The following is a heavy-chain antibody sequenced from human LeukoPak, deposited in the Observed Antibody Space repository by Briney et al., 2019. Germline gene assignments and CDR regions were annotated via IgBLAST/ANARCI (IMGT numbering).Heavy chain of an antibody. J-gene: IGHJ4*02. Sequence: GGSLRLSCAASGFTFSSYWMSWVRQAPGKGLEWVANIKQDGTEKYFVDSVKGRFTISRDNAKNSLYLQMNSLRAEDTAVYYCARGRTISSGGSCYSRYFDYWGQGTLVTVSS. V-gene: IGHV3-7*01. CDR3: ARGRTISSGGSCYSRYFDY. D-gene: IGHD2-15*01. CDR2: IKQDGTEK. CDR1: GFTFSSYW.